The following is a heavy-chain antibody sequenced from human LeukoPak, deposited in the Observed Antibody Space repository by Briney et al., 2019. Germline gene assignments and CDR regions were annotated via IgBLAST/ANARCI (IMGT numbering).Heavy chain of an antibody. V-gene: IGHV1-69*13. J-gene: IGHJ4*02. D-gene: IGHD3-16*02. CDR1: GGTFSSYA. Sequence: SVKVSCKASGGTFSSYAISWVRQAPGQGLEWMGGIIPIFGTANYAQKFQGRVTITADESTSTAYMELSSLRSEDTALYYCAKDIGLRLGELSSPAHDYWGQGTLVTVSS. CDR3: AKDIGLRLGELSSPAHDY. CDR2: IIPIFGTA.